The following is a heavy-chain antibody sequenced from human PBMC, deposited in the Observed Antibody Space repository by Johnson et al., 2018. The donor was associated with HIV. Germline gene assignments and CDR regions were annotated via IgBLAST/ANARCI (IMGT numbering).Heavy chain of an antibody. D-gene: IGHD2-21*01. Sequence: QVQLVESGGGVVQPGGSLRLSCAASGFTFSSYGMHWVRQAPGKGLEWVAFIRYDGSNKYYADSVKGRFTISRDNSKNTLYLQMNSLRAEDTAVYYCAKDVAFRDDAFDIWGQGTRVTVSS. CDR1: GFTFSSYG. CDR2: IRYDGSNK. CDR3: AKDVAFRDDAFDI. V-gene: IGHV3-30*02. J-gene: IGHJ3*02.